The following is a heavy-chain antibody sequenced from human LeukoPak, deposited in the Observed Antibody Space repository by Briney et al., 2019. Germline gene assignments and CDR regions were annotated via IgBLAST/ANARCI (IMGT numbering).Heavy chain of an antibody. Sequence: GGSRRLSCAASGFSFSSFTMNWVRQVPGKGLEWVASIKHDGGEKHYVDSVKGRFTISRDNAKNSLYLQMNSLRAEDTAVYYCARLERDCSGGSCYPLDAFDIWGQGTMVTVSS. J-gene: IGHJ3*02. CDR3: ARLERDCSGGSCYPLDAFDI. D-gene: IGHD2-15*01. V-gene: IGHV3-7*03. CDR1: GFSFSSFT. CDR2: IKHDGGEK.